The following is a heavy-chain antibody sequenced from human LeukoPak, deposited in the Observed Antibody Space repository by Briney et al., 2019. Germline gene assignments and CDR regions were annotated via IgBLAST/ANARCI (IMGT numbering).Heavy chain of an antibody. D-gene: IGHD3-10*01. CDR2: IYYTGST. V-gene: IGHV4-61*05. Sequence: SETLSLTCTVSGGSISSSSSYWSWIRQPPGKGLEWIGYIYYTGSTTYNPSLKSRVTISVDTSKNQFSLKLRSVTAADTAVYYCARRYYYDSGFYAMDVWGQGTTVTVSS. CDR3: ARRYYYDSGFYAMDV. CDR1: GGSISSSSSY. J-gene: IGHJ6*02.